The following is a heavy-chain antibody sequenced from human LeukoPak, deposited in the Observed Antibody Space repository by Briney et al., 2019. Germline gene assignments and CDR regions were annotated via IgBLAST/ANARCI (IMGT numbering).Heavy chain of an antibody. CDR1: VYTFTGYY. J-gene: IGHJ4*02. D-gene: IGHD6-13*01. CDR2: INPNSGGT. CDR3: ARDKNSRLDY. Sequence: VASLKVSSTASVYTFTGYYMHWVRQAPGQGLGWMGWINPNSGGTNYAQKCQGRVTMPRDTSISTAYTELNGQISDDTAVYYCARDKNSRLDYWGQGTLVTVSS. V-gene: IGHV1-2*02.